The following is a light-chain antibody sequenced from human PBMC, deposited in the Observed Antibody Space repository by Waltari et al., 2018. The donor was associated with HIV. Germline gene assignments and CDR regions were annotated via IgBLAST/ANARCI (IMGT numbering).Light chain of an antibody. CDR2: GSS. CDR3: QQSHSVPWT. Sequence: DIQMTQSPTSPSAYVGQTVIISCRASQGISTYLNWYQKKGGKAPKLLIFGSSNLQSGVPSRFSGSGSGTDFTLIIRSLQPEDFASYFCQQSHSVPWTFGRGTNVEV. V-gene: IGKV1-39*01. CDR1: QGISTY. J-gene: IGKJ1*01.